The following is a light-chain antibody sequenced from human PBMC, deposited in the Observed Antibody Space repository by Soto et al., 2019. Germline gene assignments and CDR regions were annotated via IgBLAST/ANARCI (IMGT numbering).Light chain of an antibody. CDR2: GAS. J-gene: IGKJ1*01. V-gene: IGKV3-15*01. CDR3: QQYNNWWT. Sequence: EIMMAQSPGPLSVSPGERATLSCRASQSVSSNLAWYQQKPGQAPRLLIDGASTRATGVPARFSGSGSGTEFTLTISSLQSEDFAVYYCQQYNNWWTFGQGTKVDIK. CDR1: QSVSSN.